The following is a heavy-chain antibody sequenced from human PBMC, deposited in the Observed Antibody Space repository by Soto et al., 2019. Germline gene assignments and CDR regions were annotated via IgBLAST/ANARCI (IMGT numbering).Heavy chain of an antibody. CDR3: ARVLGGIVVVPAATRGANWFDP. J-gene: IGHJ5*02. CDR2: IYYSGST. Sequence: PSETLSLTCTVSGGSISSSSYYWGWIRQPPGKGLEWIGSIYYSGSTYYNPSLKSRVTISVDTSKNQFSLKLSSVTAADTAVYYCARVLGGIVVVPAATRGANWFDPWGQGTLVTVSS. D-gene: IGHD2-2*01. CDR1: GGSISSSSYY. V-gene: IGHV4-39*07.